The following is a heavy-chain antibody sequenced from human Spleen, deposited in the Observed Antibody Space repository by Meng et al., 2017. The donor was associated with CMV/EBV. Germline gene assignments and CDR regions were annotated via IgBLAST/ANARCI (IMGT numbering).Heavy chain of an antibody. V-gene: IGHV1-2*02. J-gene: IGHJ4*02. Sequence: ASVKVSCKASGYTFTAHYFHWVRQAPGQGLEWMGWINPNSGDTNYAQKFQGRLTMTRDTSISTAYMELSRLRSDDTAVYYCARVPYSSWYYFDFWGQGTLVTVSS. CDR2: INPNSGDT. CDR1: GYTFTAHY. CDR3: ARVPYSSWYYFDF. D-gene: IGHD6-6*01.